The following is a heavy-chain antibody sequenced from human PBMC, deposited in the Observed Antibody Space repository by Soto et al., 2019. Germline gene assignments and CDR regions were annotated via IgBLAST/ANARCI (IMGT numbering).Heavy chain of an antibody. CDR3: AGELGYCSGGSCAKPWFAP. D-gene: IGHD2-15*01. CDR2: ISSSSSYT. CDR1: GFTFSDYY. Sequence: QVQLVESGGGLVKPGGSLRLSCAASGFTFSDYYMSWIRQAPGKGLEWVSYISSSSSYTNYADSVKGRFTISRDNAKNPLYLPMNSLGAEDTAVYYRAGELGYCSGGSCAKPWFAPGGQGTLVTVSS. J-gene: IGHJ5*02. V-gene: IGHV3-11*05.